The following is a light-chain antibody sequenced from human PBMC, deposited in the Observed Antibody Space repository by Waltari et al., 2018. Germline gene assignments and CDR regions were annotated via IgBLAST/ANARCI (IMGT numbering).Light chain of an antibody. V-gene: IGKV1-5*01. Sequence: DIQMTQSPSTLSASVGDRVPITCRASQRIDSWLAWYQQKPGKAPKLLIYDASSLERGVPSRFSGSGSGTEFTLTISSLQPDDFATYYCQQYNSDSQNFGQGTKVEIK. CDR2: DAS. CDR1: QRIDSW. CDR3: QQYNSDSQN. J-gene: IGKJ1*01.